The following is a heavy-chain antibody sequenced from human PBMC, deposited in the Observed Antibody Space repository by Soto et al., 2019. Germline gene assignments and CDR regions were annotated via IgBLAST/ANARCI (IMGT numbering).Heavy chain of an antibody. V-gene: IGHV1-18*04. D-gene: IGHD4-4*01. Sequence: QVQLVQSGAEVKQPGASVKVSCKGSGYTFTSYGISWVRQAPGQGLEWMGWIDVNTNYAQKFQGRVTMTTDTSTSTAYLELRSLGSDDTAVYYCARESMSYDYSNLRYWGQGTQVTVSS. CDR3: ARESMSYDYSNLRY. CDR1: GYTFTSYG. J-gene: IGHJ4*02. CDR2: IDVNT.